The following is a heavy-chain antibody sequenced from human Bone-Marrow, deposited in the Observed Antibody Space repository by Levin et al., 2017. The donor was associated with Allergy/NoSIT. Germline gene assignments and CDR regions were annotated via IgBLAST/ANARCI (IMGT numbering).Heavy chain of an antibody. CDR2: IWYDGSNK. D-gene: IGHD3-16*01. Sequence: GESLKISCAASGFTFSSYGMHWVRQAPGKGLEWVAVIWYDGSNKYYADSVKGRFTISRDNSKNTLYLQMNSLRAEDTAVYYCARGSLGWGAFDIWGQGTMVTVSS. CDR1: GFTFSSYG. V-gene: IGHV3-33*01. J-gene: IGHJ3*02. CDR3: ARGSLGWGAFDI.